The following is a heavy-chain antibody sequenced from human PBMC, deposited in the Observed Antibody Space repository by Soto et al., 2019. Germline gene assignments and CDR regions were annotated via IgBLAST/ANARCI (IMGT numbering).Heavy chain of an antibody. CDR1: GGSISSSNW. V-gene: IGHV4-4*02. J-gene: IGHJ6*02. D-gene: IGHD6-13*01. CDR2: NYHSGST. CDR3: ASLTAAAGTDYYYYGMDV. Sequence: KSSDTLSLTCAVSGGSISSSNWWSWVRQPPGKGQELIGENYHSGSTNYNPSLKSRVTISVDKSKNQFALKLSSVTAADTAVYYCASLTAAAGTDYYYYGMDVWGQGTTVTVSS.